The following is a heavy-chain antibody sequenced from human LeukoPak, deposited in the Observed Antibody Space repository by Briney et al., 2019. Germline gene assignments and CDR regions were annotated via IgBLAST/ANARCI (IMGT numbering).Heavy chain of an antibody. Sequence: SVKVSCKASGGTFSSYAISWVRQAPGQGLEWMGRIIPNFGTANYAQKFQGRVTITTDESTSTAYMELSSLRSEDTAVYYCARGYYDSSGYYDDFGFDYWGQGTLVTVSS. D-gene: IGHD3-22*01. CDR2: IIPNFGTA. V-gene: IGHV1-69*05. CDR1: GGTFSSYA. CDR3: ARGYYDSSGYYDDFGFDY. J-gene: IGHJ4*02.